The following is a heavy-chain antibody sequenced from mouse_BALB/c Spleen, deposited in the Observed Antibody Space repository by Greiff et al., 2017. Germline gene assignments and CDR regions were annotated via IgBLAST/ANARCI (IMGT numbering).Heavy chain of an antibody. J-gene: IGHJ4*01. CDR2: ISSGSSTI. CDR1: GFTFSSFG. D-gene: IGHD1-1*01. V-gene: IGHV5-17*02. CDR3: ARSGSSYLYAMDY. Sequence: EVMLVESGGGLVQPGGSRKLSCAASGFTFSSFGMHWVRQAPEKGLEWVAYISSGSSTIYYADTVKGRFTISRDNPKNTLFLQMTSLRSEDTAMYYCARSGSSYLYAMDYWGQGTSVTVYS.